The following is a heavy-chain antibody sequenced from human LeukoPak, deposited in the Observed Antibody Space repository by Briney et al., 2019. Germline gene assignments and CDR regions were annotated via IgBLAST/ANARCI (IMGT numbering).Heavy chain of an antibody. D-gene: IGHD1-26*01. Sequence: GASVKVSCKASGYTFTTYYLHWVRQAPGQGLEWMGIINPNAGDTNYAQKFRGRVTMTRDTSITTAYMELSSLRSDDTAVYYCARDPSSEWEPETFDYWGQGTLVTVSS. CDR2: INPNAGDT. V-gene: IGHV1-2*02. CDR3: ARDPSSEWEPETFDY. CDR1: GYTFTTYY. J-gene: IGHJ4*02.